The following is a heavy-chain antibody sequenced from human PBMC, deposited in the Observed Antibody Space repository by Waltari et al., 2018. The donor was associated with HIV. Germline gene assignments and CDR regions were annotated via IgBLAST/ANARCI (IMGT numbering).Heavy chain of an antibody. Sequence: QVQLQQSGPGLVKPSQTLSLTCAISGDSLSRNRAAWHWTRQSPSRGLEWLGRTYYSSKWYNDYAVSVKSRITINPDTSKNQFSLQLNSVTPEDTAVYYCARGKYYDFWSGYYDFDYWGQGTQVTVSS. CDR1: GDSLSRNRAA. D-gene: IGHD3-3*01. CDR3: ARGKYYDFWSGYYDFDY. V-gene: IGHV6-1*01. CDR2: TYYSSKWYN. J-gene: IGHJ4*02.